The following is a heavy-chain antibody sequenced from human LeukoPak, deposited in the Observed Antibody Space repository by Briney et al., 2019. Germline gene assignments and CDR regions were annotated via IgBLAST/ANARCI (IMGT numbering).Heavy chain of an antibody. D-gene: IGHD6-13*01. J-gene: IGHJ4*02. V-gene: IGHV3-30*18. Sequence: GGSLRLSCAASGFTFSSYGMHWVRQAPGKGLEGVAVISYDGSNKYYADSVKGRFTISRDNSKNTLYLQMNSLRAEDTAVYYCAQELYSSSWYGVDYWGQGTLVTVSS. CDR3: AQELYSSSWYGVDY. CDR2: ISYDGSNK. CDR1: GFTFSSYG.